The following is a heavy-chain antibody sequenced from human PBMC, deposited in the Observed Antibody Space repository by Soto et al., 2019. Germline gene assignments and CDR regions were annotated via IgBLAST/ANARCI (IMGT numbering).Heavy chain of an antibody. Sequence: GASVKVSCKASGYTFTSYAISWVRQAPGQGLEWMGWISAYNGNTNYAQKLQGRVTMTTDTSTSTAYMELRSLRSDDTAVYYCARVGRQSYYDGFPVYWGQGTLVTVSS. CDR2: ISAYNGNT. J-gene: IGHJ4*02. V-gene: IGHV1-18*04. D-gene: IGHD3-22*01. CDR3: ARVGRQSYYDGFPVY. CDR1: GYTFTSYA.